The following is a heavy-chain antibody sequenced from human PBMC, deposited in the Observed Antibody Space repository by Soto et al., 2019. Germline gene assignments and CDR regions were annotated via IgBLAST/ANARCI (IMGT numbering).Heavy chain of an antibody. D-gene: IGHD3-22*01. V-gene: IGHV1-3*01. CDR2: INAGNGNT. Sequence: ASVKVSCKASGYTFTSYAMHWVRQAPGQRLEWMGWINAGNGNTKYSQKFQGRVTITRDTSASTAYMELSSLRSEDTAVYYCLRAMYYYDSSGYYYYYYYGMDVWGQGTTVTVSS. J-gene: IGHJ6*02. CDR3: LRAMYYYDSSGYYYYYYYGMDV. CDR1: GYTFTSYA.